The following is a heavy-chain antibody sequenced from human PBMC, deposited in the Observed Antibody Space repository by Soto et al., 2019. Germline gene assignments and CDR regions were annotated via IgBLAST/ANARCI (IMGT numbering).Heavy chain of an antibody. CDR2: ISSNGGST. Sequence: GGSLRLSCAASGFTFISYAMSWVLQAPGKGLEWVSAISSNGGSTSYADSVKGRFTISRDNAKNTLYLQMNSLRAEDTAVYYCASDRGKYGYYYYYMDVWGKGTTVTVAS. J-gene: IGHJ6*03. CDR1: GFTFISYA. V-gene: IGHV3-23*01. CDR3: ASDRGKYGYYYYYMDV. D-gene: IGHD4-17*01.